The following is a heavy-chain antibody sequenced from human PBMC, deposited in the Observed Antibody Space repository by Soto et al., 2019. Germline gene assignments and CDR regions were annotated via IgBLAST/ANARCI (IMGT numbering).Heavy chain of an antibody. CDR1: GGSFSGYY. CDR3: ARGDKMGYYYDSSGYIY. Sequence: PSETLSLTCAVYGGSFSGYYWSWIHQPPGKGLEWIGEINHSGSTNYNPSLKSRVTISVDTSKNQFSLKLSSVTAADTAVYYCARGDKMGYYYDSSGYIYWGQGTLVTVSS. V-gene: IGHV4-34*01. J-gene: IGHJ4*02. CDR2: INHSGST. D-gene: IGHD3-22*01.